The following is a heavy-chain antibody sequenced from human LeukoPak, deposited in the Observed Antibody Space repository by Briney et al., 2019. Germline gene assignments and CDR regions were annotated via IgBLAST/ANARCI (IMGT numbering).Heavy chain of an antibody. V-gene: IGHV3-66*02. D-gene: IGHD3-16*02. Sequence: GGSLRLSCAASGFTVSANYMSWVRQAPGKGLEWVSVLYSGGPAYYADSVKGRFTISRDNSKNTLYLQMNSLRAEDTAVYYCARDGRMITFGGVIASYYFDYWGQGTLVTVSS. CDR1: GFTVSANY. J-gene: IGHJ4*02. CDR2: LYSGGPA. CDR3: ARDGRMITFGGVIASYYFDY.